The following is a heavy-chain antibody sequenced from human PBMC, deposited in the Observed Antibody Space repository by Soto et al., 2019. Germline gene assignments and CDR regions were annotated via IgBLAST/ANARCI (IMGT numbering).Heavy chain of an antibody. CDR1: GFTFSDYY. CDR2: ISGNGEII. V-gene: IGHV3-11*01. Sequence: GGSLRLSCAASGFTFSDYYIHWIRRAPGKGLEWISYISGNGEIIQYAASARGRFTISRDNAENSVYLEMDRLRAEDTALYYCARDVDADWSNWFDSWGQGTLVTVSS. D-gene: IGHD3-9*01. J-gene: IGHJ5*01. CDR3: ARDVDADWSNWFDS.